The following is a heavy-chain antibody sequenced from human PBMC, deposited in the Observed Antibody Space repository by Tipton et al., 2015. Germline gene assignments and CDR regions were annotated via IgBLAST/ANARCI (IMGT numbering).Heavy chain of an antibody. J-gene: IGHJ6*02. CDR2: IIPIFGTA. D-gene: IGHD3-10*01. V-gene: IGHV1-69*06. CDR3: ARGYYYASGSYYTYGMDV. Sequence: QLAQSGAEVKKPGSSVKVSCKASGGTFSNYAIHWVRQAPGEGLEWMGGIIPIFGTANYAQKFQGRVTITADKSTSTAYMELSSLRSEDTAVYYCARGYYYASGSYYTYGMDVWGQGTTVTVSS. CDR1: GGTFSNYA.